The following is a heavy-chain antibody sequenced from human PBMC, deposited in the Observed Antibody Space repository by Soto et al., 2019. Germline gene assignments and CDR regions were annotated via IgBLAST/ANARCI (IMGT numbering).Heavy chain of an antibody. D-gene: IGHD5-18*01. J-gene: IGHJ3*02. CDR3: ARALIWLRAFDI. Sequence: WASVKVSCKASGYTFTSYAMHWVRQAPGQRLEWMGWINAGNGNTKYSQKFQGRVTITRDTSASTAYMELSSLRSEDTAVYYCARALIWLRAFDIWGQGTMVTVSS. CDR2: INAGNGNT. CDR1: GYTFTSYA. V-gene: IGHV1-3*01.